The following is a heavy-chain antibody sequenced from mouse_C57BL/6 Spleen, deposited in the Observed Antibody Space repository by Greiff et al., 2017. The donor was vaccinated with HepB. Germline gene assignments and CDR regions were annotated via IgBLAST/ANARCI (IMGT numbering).Heavy chain of an antibody. Sequence: RVEPGPSVKISCKASGFTFTDYYMHWVKQSHGKSLEWIGLVYPYNGGTSYNQKFKGKATLTVDTSSSTAYMELNSLTSEDSAVYYCARRPYDYEDWYFDVWGTGTTVTVSS. J-gene: IGHJ1*03. CDR1: GFTFTDYY. D-gene: IGHD2-4*01. CDR2: VYPYNGGT. CDR3: ARRPYDYEDWYFDV. V-gene: IGHV1-36*01.